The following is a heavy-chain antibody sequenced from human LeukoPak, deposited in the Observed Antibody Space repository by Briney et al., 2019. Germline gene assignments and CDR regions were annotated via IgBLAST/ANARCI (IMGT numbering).Heavy chain of an antibody. V-gene: IGHV3-33*01. J-gene: IGHJ4*02. CDR1: GFTFSSYG. CDR2: IWYDGSNK. Sequence: GGSLRLSCAASGFTFSSYGMPWVRQAPGKGLERVAVIWYDGSNKYYADSVKGRFTISRDNSKNTLYLQMNSLRAEDTAVYYCARDKEGYDILTGRGGNYFDYWGQGTLVTVSS. CDR3: ARDKEGYDILTGRGGNYFDY. D-gene: IGHD3-9*01.